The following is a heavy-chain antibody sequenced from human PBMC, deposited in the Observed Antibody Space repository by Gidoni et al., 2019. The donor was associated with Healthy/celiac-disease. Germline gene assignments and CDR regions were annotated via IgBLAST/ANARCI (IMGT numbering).Heavy chain of an antibody. CDR3: ASPAVNYYYGMDV. Sequence: QVQLQQWGAGLLKHSATLSLTCAVYGGSFSGYYWSWIRQPPGKGLEWSGEINHSGSTNYNPSLKSRVTISVDTSKNQFSLKLSSVTAADTAVYYCASPAVNYYYGMDVWGKGTTVTVSS. V-gene: IGHV4-34*01. CDR2: INHSGST. CDR1: GGSFSGYY. D-gene: IGHD2-2*01. J-gene: IGHJ6*04.